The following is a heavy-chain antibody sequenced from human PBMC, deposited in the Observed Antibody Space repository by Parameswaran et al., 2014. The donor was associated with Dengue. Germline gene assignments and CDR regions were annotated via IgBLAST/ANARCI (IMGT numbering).Heavy chain of an antibody. CDR3: ARDRERITL. Sequence: SETLSLTCTVSGGSISSYYWSWIRQPPGKGLEWIGYIYYSGSTNYNPSLKSRVTISVDTSKNQFSLKLSSVTAADTAVYYCARDRERITLWGQGTTVTVSS. D-gene: IGHD3-10*01. V-gene: IGHV4-59*13. CDR1: GGSISSYY. J-gene: IGHJ6*02. CDR2: IYYSGST.